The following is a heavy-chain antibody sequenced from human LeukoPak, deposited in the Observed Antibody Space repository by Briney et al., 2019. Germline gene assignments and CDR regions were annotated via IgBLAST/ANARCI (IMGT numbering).Heavy chain of an antibody. Sequence: SCKASGYTFTSYGISWVRQAPGKGLEWVANIKQDGSEKYYVDSVKGRFTISRDNAKNSLYLQMNSLRAEDTAVYYCARVSHYYGSGRPAGDSFDIWGQGTMVTVSS. V-gene: IGHV3-7*01. J-gene: IGHJ3*02. CDR2: IKQDGSEK. CDR3: ARVSHYYGSGRPAGDSFDI. D-gene: IGHD3-10*01. CDR1: GYTFTSYG.